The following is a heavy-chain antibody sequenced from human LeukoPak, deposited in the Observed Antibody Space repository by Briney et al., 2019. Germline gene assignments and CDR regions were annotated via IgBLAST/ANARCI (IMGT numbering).Heavy chain of an antibody. CDR3: ASRPLGTVWDY. J-gene: IGHJ4*02. Sequence: SETLSLTCTVSGGSMSSNYWSWIRQPPGKGLEWIGYIYNSGTIYYSGSSNYNPSLLSRVTISVDTSKNQFSLKLSSVTAADTAVYYCASRPLGTVWDYWGQGTLVTVSS. CDR1: GGSMSSNY. D-gene: IGHD4-17*01. V-gene: IGHV4-59*12. CDR2: IYNSGTIYYSGSS.